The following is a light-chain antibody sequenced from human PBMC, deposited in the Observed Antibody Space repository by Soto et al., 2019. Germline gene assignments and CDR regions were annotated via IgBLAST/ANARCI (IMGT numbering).Light chain of an antibody. CDR1: QGIGNH. CDR2: AAS. CDR3: QKYNSGPEA. Sequence: IQMTQSPSSLSASIGDRVTITCRASQGIGNHLAWHQQKPGKPPKFLIYAASTLHSGVPSRFSGSGSGTDFTLTISSLQPEDVATYYCQKYNSGPEAFGPGTKVDIK. V-gene: IGKV1-27*01. J-gene: IGKJ3*01.